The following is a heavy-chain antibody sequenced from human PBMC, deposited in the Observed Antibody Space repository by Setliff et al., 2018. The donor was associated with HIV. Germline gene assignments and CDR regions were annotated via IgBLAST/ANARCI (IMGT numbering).Heavy chain of an antibody. CDR3: ARGSLNYLDY. J-gene: IGHJ4*02. CDR1: GDSVNNGGFF. Sequence: SETLSLTCSVTGDSVNNGGFFWNWLRQTPGKGLEWIGNVYYSGTTKYNPSLKSRLTLSVDTSKNEFSLNLTSVTAADTAVYYCARGSLNYLDYWGQGALVTVSS. CDR2: VYYSGTT. D-gene: IGHD3-9*01. V-gene: IGHV4-61*08.